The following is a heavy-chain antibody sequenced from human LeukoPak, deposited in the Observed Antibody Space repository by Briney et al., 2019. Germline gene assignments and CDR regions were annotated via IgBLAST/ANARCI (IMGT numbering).Heavy chain of an antibody. CDR1: GGSISSGGYS. V-gene: IGHV4-30-2*01. D-gene: IGHD3-3*01. Sequence: PSETLSLTCAVSGGSISSGGYSWSWIRQPPGKGLEWIGYIYHSGSTYYNPSLKSRVTISVDRSKNQFSLKLSSVTAADTAVYYCARGLGIPIFGVGQSHFDYWGQGTLVTVSS. CDR3: ARGLGIPIFGVGQSHFDY. CDR2: IYHSGST. J-gene: IGHJ4*02.